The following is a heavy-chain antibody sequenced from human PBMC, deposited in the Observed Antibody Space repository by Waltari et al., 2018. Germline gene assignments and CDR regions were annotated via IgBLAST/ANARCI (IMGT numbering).Heavy chain of an antibody. D-gene: IGHD6-6*01. Sequence: EVQLVESGGGLIQPGGSLRLSCAASGFTVSSNYMSWVRQAPGKGLGWGSVNYSGGRTYYADSGKGRFTISRDNSKNTLYLQMNSLRAEDTAVYYCARGGYSSSSWGIFDYWGQGTLVTVSS. J-gene: IGHJ4*02. CDR3: ARGGYSSSSWGIFDY. V-gene: IGHV3-53*01. CDR2: NYSGGRT. CDR1: GFTVSSNY.